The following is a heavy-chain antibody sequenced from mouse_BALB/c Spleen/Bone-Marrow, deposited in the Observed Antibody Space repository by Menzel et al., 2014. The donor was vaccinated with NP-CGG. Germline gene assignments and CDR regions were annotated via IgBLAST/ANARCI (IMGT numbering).Heavy chain of an antibody. CDR2: ISSSGSYT. V-gene: IGHV5-9-3*01. CDR3: SRLRMITTYFGV. CDR1: GFTFSTYA. D-gene: IGHD2-4*01. J-gene: IGHJ1*01. Sequence: EVNVEESGGGLAKPGGSLQLSCAASGFTFSTYAMSWVRQTPEKRLEWVATISSSGSYTYYPDSVKGRFTISRDNAKNTLYLQMSSLRSEDTAMFYCSRLRMITTYFGVWGAGTTVTVSS.